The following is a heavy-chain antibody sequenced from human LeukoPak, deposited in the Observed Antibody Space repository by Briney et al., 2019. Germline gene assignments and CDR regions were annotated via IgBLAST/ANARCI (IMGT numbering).Heavy chain of an antibody. CDR1: GFTFSTYW. V-gene: IGHV3-7*01. CDR3: ARDSGTLGWNYYYMDV. J-gene: IGHJ6*03. CDR2: IQRDGSEK. Sequence: PGGSLRLSCAASGFTFSTYWMTWVRQAPGKGLEWVANIQRDGSEKNYVDSVKGRFTISRDNAKNSLYLQMNNLRAEDTAVYYCARDSGTLGWNYYYMDVWGKGTTVTVSS. D-gene: IGHD1-26*01.